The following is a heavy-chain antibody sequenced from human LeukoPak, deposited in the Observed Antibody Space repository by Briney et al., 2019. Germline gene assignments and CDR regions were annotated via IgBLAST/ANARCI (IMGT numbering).Heavy chain of an antibody. CDR1: GGSISSYY. D-gene: IGHD2-21*02. CDR2: IYYSGST. Sequence: SETLSLTCTVSGGSISSYYWSWIRQPPGKGLEWIGYIYYSGSTSYNPSLKSRVTMSLDTSKNQFSLKLNSVTAADTAVYYCARDDSGFDPWGQGTLVTVSS. CDR3: ARDDSGFDP. J-gene: IGHJ5*02. V-gene: IGHV4-59*12.